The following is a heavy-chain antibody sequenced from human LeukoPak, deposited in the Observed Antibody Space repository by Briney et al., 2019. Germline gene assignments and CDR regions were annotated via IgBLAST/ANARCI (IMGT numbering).Heavy chain of an antibody. CDR1: GFTLSSYG. CDR3: ARDQSSSTLDY. J-gene: IGHJ4*02. D-gene: IGHD6-13*01. V-gene: IGHV3-30*03. CDR2: ISYDGSNK. Sequence: GGSLRLSCAASGFTLSSYGMHWVRQAPGKGLEWVAVISYDGSNKYYADSVKGRFTISRGNSKNTLYLQMNSLRAEDTAVYYCARDQSSSTLDYWGQGTLITVSS.